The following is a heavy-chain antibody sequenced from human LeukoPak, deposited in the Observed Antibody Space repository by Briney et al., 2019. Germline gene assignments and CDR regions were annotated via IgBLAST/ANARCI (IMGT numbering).Heavy chain of an antibody. J-gene: IGHJ4*02. Sequence: PGGSLRLSCAASGFTFSTYTMNWFRQAPGKGLEWVSFISSSSSYMYYADSVKGRFTISRDNTKKSLYLQMNSLRAEDTAVYYCARDFSGYDYNFDYWGQGTLVTVSS. D-gene: IGHD5-12*01. CDR3: ARDFSGYDYNFDY. CDR2: ISSSSSYM. V-gene: IGHV3-21*01. CDR1: GFTFSTYT.